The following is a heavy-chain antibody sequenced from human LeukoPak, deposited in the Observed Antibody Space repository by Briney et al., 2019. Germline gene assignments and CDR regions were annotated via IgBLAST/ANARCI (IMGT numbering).Heavy chain of an antibody. V-gene: IGHV3-74*03. J-gene: IGHJ6*02. D-gene: IGHD3-10*01. Sequence: GGSLRLSCAASGFTFSSHWMHWVRQAPGKGLVWVSRINGDGSNTTYTDSVKGRFTISRDNAKNTLYLQMNSLRAEDTAVYYCARGPGGTMVRGGGLGYYYYYYGMDVWGQGTTVTVSS. CDR1: GFTFSSHW. CDR2: INGDGSNT. CDR3: ARGPGGTMVRGGGLGYYYYYYGMDV.